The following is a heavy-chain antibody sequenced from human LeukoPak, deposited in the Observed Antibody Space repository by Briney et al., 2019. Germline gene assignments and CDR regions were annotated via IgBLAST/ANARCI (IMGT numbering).Heavy chain of an antibody. V-gene: IGHV4-61*02. J-gene: IGHJ4*02. CDR1: SGSIRSSNYH. CDR3: ATELGFYFDY. CDR2: IYSSGTT. Sequence: SETLSLTXTVSSGSIRSSNYHWHWIRQPAGKGLEWIGRIYSSGTTNYNPSLKSRVTVSVDTSKNQFSLKLSSVTAADTAVYYCATELGFYFDYWGQGTLVTVSS. D-gene: IGHD7-27*01.